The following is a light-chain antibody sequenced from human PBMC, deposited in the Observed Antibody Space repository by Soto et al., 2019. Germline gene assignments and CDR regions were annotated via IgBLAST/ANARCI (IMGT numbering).Light chain of an antibody. Sequence: DIALTHSPGTLSLSPWERAALSGRASQTVSITYLTWYQQKPGQAPRLLIFGASKRATGIPDRFSGSGSGRDFTLTISGLEPEDFAVYYCQQYNNWPQTFGQGTKVDIK. CDR3: QQYNNWPQT. CDR1: QTVSITY. V-gene: IGKV3-20*01. J-gene: IGKJ1*01. CDR2: GAS.